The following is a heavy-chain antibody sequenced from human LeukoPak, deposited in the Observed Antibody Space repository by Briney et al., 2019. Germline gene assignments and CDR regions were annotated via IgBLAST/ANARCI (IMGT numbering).Heavy chain of an antibody. D-gene: IGHD3-10*01. CDR1: GGSISSGDYS. CDR2: IFHSGST. V-gene: IGHV4-30-2*01. J-gene: IGHJ4*02. CDR3: ARGVISGSGCFDY. Sequence: SQTLSLTCAVSGGSISSGDYSWSWIRQPPGKGLEWIGYIFHSGSTYYNPSLKSRVTISVDRSKKQFSLNLSSVTAADTAVYYCARGVISGSGCFDYWGQGTLVTVSS.